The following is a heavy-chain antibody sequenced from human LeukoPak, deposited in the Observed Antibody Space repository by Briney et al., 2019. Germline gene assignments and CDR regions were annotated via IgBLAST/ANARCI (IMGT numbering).Heavy chain of an antibody. J-gene: IGHJ6*02. CDR2: INPSGGST. CDR3: ARLVVTPDYGMDV. Sequence: ASVKGSCKASGYTFTSYYMHWVRQAPGQGLEWMGIINPSGGSTSYAQKFQGRVTMTRDTSTSTVYMELSSLRSEDTAVYYCARLVVTPDYGMDVWGQGTTVTVSS. D-gene: IGHD4-23*01. V-gene: IGHV1-46*01. CDR1: GYTFTSYY.